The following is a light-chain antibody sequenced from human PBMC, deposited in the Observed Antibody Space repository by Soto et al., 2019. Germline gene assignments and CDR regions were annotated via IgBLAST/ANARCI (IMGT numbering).Light chain of an antibody. Sequence: EIVLTQSPATLSLSPGERATLXXRTSQSVSSYLAWYQQKPGQAPRLLXXDASNRATGIPARFSGSGSGTDFTLTISSLEPEDFAVYYCQQRSNWPPEITFGQGTRLEIK. CDR3: QQRSNWPPEIT. J-gene: IGKJ5*01. CDR2: DAS. V-gene: IGKV3-11*01. CDR1: QSVSSY.